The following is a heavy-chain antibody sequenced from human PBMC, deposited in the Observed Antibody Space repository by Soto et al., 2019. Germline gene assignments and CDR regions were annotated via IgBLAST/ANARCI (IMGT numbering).Heavy chain of an antibody. CDR2: MSYDGTKQ. Sequence: PVGALILSCSASGFTFSTYGMHWVRQAPGKGLEWVAAMSYDGTKQYYLDSVKGRFTISRDNSRNTLFLQLNSLRDEDTAVYYCAKEYGSTWIDHWGQGTPVTVSS. CDR3: AKEYGSTWIDH. CDR1: GFTFSTYG. J-gene: IGHJ4*02. D-gene: IGHD6-13*01. V-gene: IGHV3-30*18.